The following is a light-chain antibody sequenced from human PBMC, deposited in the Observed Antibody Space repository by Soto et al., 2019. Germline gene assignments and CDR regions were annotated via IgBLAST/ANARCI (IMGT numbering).Light chain of an antibody. J-gene: IGKJ1*01. CDR3: QQFHSYPRT. V-gene: IGKV1-9*01. CDR1: QSISTY. CDR2: AAS. Sequence: DIQMTQSPSSLSVSIGDRVTITCRASQSISTYLNWYEQKPGQAPKLLIYAASTLQSGVPSRFSGSGSGTDFTLTISCLQSEDFATYYCQQFHSYPRTFGQGTKVDIK.